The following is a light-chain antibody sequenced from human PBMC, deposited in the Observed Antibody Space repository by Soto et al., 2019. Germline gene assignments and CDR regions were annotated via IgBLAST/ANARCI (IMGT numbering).Light chain of an antibody. V-gene: IGKV3-20*01. CDR2: GVS. CDR3: PNYGTSMWP. Sequence: EIVLTQSPGTLSLSPGERATLSCRTSQSVTSRFFAWYQQKPGQAPRLLMYGVSSRATGIPDRFSGSVSGKNLNLNTSEVQPENCAVYSCPNYGTSMWPSAKGPKVE. CDR1: QSVTSRF. J-gene: IGKJ1*01.